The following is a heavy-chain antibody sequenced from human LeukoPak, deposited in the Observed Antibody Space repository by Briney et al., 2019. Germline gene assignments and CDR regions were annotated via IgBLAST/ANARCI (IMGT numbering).Heavy chain of an antibody. D-gene: IGHD2-15*01. J-gene: IGHJ6*02. V-gene: IGHV4-34*01. CDR3: ARGSSEVVVVAATHSPYYYYYGMGV. CDR1: GGSFSGYY. CDR2: INHSGST. Sequence: SETLSLTCAVYGGSFSGYYWSWIRQPPGKGLEWIGEINHSGSTNYNPSLKSRVTISVDTSKNQFSLKLSSVTAADTAVYYCARGSSEVVVVAATHSPYYYYYGMGVWGQGTTVTVSS.